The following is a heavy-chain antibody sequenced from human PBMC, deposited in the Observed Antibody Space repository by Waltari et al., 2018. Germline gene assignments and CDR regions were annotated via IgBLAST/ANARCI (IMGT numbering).Heavy chain of an antibody. D-gene: IGHD6-13*01. CDR3: ARQEGIAAAGY. CDR1: GYPISSGYY. Sequence: QVQLQESGPGLVKPSETLSLTCAVSGYPISSGYYWGWIRQPPGKGLEWIGSIYHSGSTYYNPSLKSRVTISVDTSKNQFSLKLSSVTAADTAVYYCARQEGIAAAGYWGQGTLVTVSS. CDR2: IYHSGST. J-gene: IGHJ4*02. V-gene: IGHV4-38-2*01.